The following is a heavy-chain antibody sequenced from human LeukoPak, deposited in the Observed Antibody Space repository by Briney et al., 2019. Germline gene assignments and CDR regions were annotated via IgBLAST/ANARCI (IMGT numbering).Heavy chain of an antibody. CDR1: GGSISSYY. CDR3: AGFYDSSAYYGAFDI. Sequence: SETLSLTCTVSGGSISSYYWTWIRQPPGKGLGWIGSIYYSGSTNYNPSLKSRVTMSVDTSKNQFSLKLSSVTAADTAVYYCAGFYDSSAYYGAFDIWGQGTMVTVSS. D-gene: IGHD3-22*01. V-gene: IGHV4-59*01. J-gene: IGHJ3*02. CDR2: IYYSGST.